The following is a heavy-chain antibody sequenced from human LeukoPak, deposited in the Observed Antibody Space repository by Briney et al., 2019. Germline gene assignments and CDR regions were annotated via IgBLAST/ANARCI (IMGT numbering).Heavy chain of an antibody. CDR3: ARGPPYYFDY. Sequence: SETLSLTCTVSSGTISSGGYYWSWIRQHPGKGLESNGYIYYGGSNYYNPSLKSRVTMSVDSSKNQFSQKLTSVSAADTAVYYSARGPPYYFDYWGQGTLVTVSS. CDR2: IYYGGSN. CDR1: SGTISSGGYY. V-gene: IGHV4-31*03. J-gene: IGHJ4*02.